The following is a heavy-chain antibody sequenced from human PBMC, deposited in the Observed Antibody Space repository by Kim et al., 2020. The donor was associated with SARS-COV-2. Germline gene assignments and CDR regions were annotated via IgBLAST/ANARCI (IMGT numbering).Heavy chain of an antibody. Sequence: ASVMVSCTASGYTFTSYGISWVRQAPGQGLEWMGWISGYNARIKYAERFQGRVTVTKDTSTSTAYMELRSLRSDDTAVYYCARDGYYYDSSGYNDAFEVWGQGTVVSVSS. D-gene: IGHD3-22*01. V-gene: IGHV1-18*01. CDR1: GYTFTSYG. CDR2: ISGYNARI. J-gene: IGHJ3*01. CDR3: ARDGYYYDSSGYNDAFEV.